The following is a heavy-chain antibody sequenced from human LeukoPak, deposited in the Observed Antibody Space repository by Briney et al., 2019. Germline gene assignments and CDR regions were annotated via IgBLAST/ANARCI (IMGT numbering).Heavy chain of an antibody. CDR1: GGSISSYY. V-gene: IGHV4-4*07. D-gene: IGHD5-18*01. Sequence: SETLSLTCTVCGGSISSYYGRWIGQPAGKGVEWIGRIYTSGSPNYTPSLKRRVTMSVDPSNHHFSLKLSSLPAAAAAVYYCARDYVDTAMVITQQNYYYYMDAWGKGPTLPVSS. J-gene: IGHJ6*03. CDR2: IYTSGSP. CDR3: ARDYVDTAMVITQQNYYYYMDA.